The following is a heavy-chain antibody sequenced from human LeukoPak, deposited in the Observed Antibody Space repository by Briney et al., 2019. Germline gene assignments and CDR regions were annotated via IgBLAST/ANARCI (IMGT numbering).Heavy chain of an antibody. CDR3: ARGRTWFGELNWFDP. D-gene: IGHD3-10*01. CDR2: ISAYNGNT. V-gene: IGHV1-18*01. CDR1: GYTFTSYG. J-gene: IGHJ5*02. Sequence: ASVKVSCKASGYTFTSYGISWVRQAPGQGLEWMGWISAYNGNTNYAQKLQGRVTMTTDTSTSTAYMELRSLRSDDTAVYYCARGRTWFGELNWFDPWGQGTLVTVSS.